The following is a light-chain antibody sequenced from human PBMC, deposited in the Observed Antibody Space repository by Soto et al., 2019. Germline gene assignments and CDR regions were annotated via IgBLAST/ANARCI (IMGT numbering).Light chain of an antibody. V-gene: IGLV2-8*01. CDR3: SSFAGNNNLV. J-gene: IGLJ2*01. CDR1: SSGVGGYNY. Sequence: QSALTQPPSASGSPGQSVTISCTGTSSGVGGYNYVSWYQQHPGKAPKLMISEVSKRPSGVPDRFSGSKSGNMASLTVSGLQAEDEADYYCSSFAGNNNLVFGGGTKLTVL. CDR2: EVS.